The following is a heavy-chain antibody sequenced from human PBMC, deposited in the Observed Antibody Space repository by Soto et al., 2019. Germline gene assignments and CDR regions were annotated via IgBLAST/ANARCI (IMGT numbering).Heavy chain of an antibody. Sequence: GGSLRLSCAVSGFTFSNYAMTWVRQAPGKGLEWVSLMSGNGGRIVYADSVKGRFTISRDNSKNTLNLQMNSLRAEDTAVYYCAKDKPGVASYYYYGMDVWGQGTTVTVSS. CDR2: MSGNGGRI. D-gene: IGHD2-8*01. CDR3: AKDKPGVASYYYYGMDV. J-gene: IGHJ6*02. V-gene: IGHV3-23*01. CDR1: GFTFSNYA.